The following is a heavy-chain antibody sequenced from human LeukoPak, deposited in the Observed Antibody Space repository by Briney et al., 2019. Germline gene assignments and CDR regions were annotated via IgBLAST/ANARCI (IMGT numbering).Heavy chain of an antibody. CDR3: ARGSRLHFDY. Sequence: SQTLSLTCAVSGGSISSGGYSWSWIRQPPGKGLEFIGYIYYSGSTYYNPSLKGRVTISVDRSKNQFSLKLSSVTAADTAVYYCARGSRLHFDYWGQGTLVTVSS. J-gene: IGHJ4*02. CDR1: GGSISSGGYS. V-gene: IGHV4-30-2*01. D-gene: IGHD4-17*01. CDR2: IYYSGST.